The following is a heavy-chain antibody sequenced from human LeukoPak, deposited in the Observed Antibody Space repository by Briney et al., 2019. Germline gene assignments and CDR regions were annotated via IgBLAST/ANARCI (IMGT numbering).Heavy chain of an antibody. J-gene: IGHJ4*02. CDR1: GFTFSSYS. CDR3: ARRRARSYYGSGSYDY. CDR2: ISSSSSTI. V-gene: IGHV3-48*04. D-gene: IGHD3-10*01. Sequence: PGGSLRLSCAASGFTFSSYSMNWVRQAPGKGLEWVSYISSSSSTIYYADSVKGRFTISRDNAKNSLYLQMNSLRAEDTAVYYCARRRARSYYGSGSYDYWGQGTLVTVSS.